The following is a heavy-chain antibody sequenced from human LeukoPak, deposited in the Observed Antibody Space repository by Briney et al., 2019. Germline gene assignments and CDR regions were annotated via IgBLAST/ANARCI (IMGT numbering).Heavy chain of an antibody. CDR3: AKGGSSWSGYYFDY. J-gene: IGHJ4*02. Sequence: GGSLRLSCAASGFTFSSYGMHWVRQAPGKGLEWVAFIRYDGSNKYYADSVKGRFTISRDNSKNTLYLQMNSLRAEDTAVYYCAKGGSSWSGYYFDYWGQGTLVTVSS. V-gene: IGHV3-30*02. CDR1: GFTFSSYG. D-gene: IGHD6-13*01. CDR2: IRYDGSNK.